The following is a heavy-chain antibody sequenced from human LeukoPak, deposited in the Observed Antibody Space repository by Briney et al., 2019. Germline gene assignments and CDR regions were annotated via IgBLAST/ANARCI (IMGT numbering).Heavy chain of an antibody. J-gene: IGHJ4*02. D-gene: IGHD1-26*01. Sequence: PGGSLRLSCAASGFTVRSYSMSWVRQTPGKGLEWVSSISSSSTYRYYAASVKGRFTISRDNAKNSLYLQMNSLRAEDTALYYCARGRYSGSYLLDYWGQGTLVTVSS. CDR1: GFTVRSYS. CDR2: ISSSSTYR. CDR3: ARGRYSGSYLLDY. V-gene: IGHV3-21*01.